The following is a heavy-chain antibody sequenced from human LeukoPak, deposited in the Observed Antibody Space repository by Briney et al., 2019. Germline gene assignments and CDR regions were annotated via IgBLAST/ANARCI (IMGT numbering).Heavy chain of an antibody. V-gene: IGHV3-74*01. CDR1: GFTVSSYW. J-gene: IGHJ4*02. Sequence: GGSLRLSCAASGFTVSSYWMNWVRQPPGKGLVWVSHINSDESITNYADSVKGRFTSSRDNAKNTLYLQMNSLRDDDTAVYYCARGGQSGLGYWGQGTLVTVSS. D-gene: IGHD3-10*01. CDR3: ARGGQSGLGY. CDR2: INSDESIT.